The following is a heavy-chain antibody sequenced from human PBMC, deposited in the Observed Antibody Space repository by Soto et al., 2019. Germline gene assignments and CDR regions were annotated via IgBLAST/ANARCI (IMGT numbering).Heavy chain of an antibody. CDR3: AKNVQPPHYYYGMDV. J-gene: IGHJ6*02. CDR1: GYTFTRYG. V-gene: IGHV1-18*01. Sequence: ASVKVSCKASGYTFTRYGISWVRQAPGQGLEWMGWINGYNGDTKYAQKFQGRVTMTVDTSTTTAYMELRSLTSDDRAVYYCAKNVQPPHYYYGMDVWGQGTTVTVSS. CDR2: INGYNGDT.